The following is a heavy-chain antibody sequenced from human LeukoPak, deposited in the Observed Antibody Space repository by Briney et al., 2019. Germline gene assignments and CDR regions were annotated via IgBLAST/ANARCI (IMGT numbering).Heavy chain of an antibody. CDR2: IRYDGSNK. Sequence: GGALRLSCAASGFTLSSYGMHWVRQAPGKGLEWVAFIRYDGSNKYYADSVKGRFTISRDNSKNTLYLQMNSLRAEDTAVYYCAKEWDEGFDYWGQGTLVSVSS. V-gene: IGHV3-30*02. CDR3: AKEWDEGFDY. CDR1: GFTLSSYG. D-gene: IGHD1-26*01. J-gene: IGHJ4*02.